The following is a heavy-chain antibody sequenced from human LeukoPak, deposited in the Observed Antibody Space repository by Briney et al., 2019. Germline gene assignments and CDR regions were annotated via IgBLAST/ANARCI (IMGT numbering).Heavy chain of an antibody. CDR2: IRSKAYGGTT. V-gene: IGHV3-49*03. CDR3: TRAVGDWRGLIRGY. CDR1: GFTFGDYA. D-gene: IGHD3-10*01. Sequence: PGGSLRFSCTASGFTFGDYAMSWFRQAPGKGLEWVGFIRSKAYGGTTEYAASVKGRFTISRDDSKSIAYLQMNSLKTEDTAVYYCTRAVGDWRGLIRGYWGQGTLVTVSS. J-gene: IGHJ4*02.